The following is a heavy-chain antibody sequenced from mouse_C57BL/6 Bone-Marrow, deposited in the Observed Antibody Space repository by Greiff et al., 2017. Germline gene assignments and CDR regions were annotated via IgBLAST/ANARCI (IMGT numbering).Heavy chain of an antibody. CDR2: MHPNGGSP. CDR3: ARSYDYDDYTMDY. Sequence: QVPLQQPGAELVKPGASVKLSCQASGYTFTNYWMHWVKQRPGQGLDWIGMMHPNGGSPDYNEKFKSEATLSVDTSSRTANMELSSLTSEDSAVYYCARSYDYDDYTMDYWGQGTSVTVSS. V-gene: IGHV1-64*01. J-gene: IGHJ4*01. CDR1: GYTFTNYW. D-gene: IGHD2-4*01.